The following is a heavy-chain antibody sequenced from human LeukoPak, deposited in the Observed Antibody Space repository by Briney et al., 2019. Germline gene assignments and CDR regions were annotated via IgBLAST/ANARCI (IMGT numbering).Heavy chain of an antibody. J-gene: IGHJ5*02. V-gene: IGHV4-30-2*01. CDR2: IYHSGST. D-gene: IGHD2-2*01. CDR3: ARQLTQGWFDP. CDR1: GGSISSGGHS. Sequence: SETLSLTCAVSGGSISSGGHSWSWIRQPPGKGLEWIGYIYHSGSTYYNPSLKSRVTISVDRSKNQFSLKLTSVTAADTAVYYCARQLTQGWFDPWGQGTLVTVS.